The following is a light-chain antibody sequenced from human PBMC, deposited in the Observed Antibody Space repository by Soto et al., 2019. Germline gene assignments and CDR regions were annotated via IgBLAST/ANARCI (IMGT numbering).Light chain of an antibody. J-gene: IGLJ2*01. CDR1: SSDVGGYNY. CDR3: SSYTSSSTV. CDR2: DVS. Sequence: QSALTQPASVSGSPGQSITISCTGTSSDVGGYNYVSWYQQHPGKAPKLMIYDVSNRPSGVSNRFSGSKSGNTASLTISGLQDEDEADYCCSSYTSSSTVFGGGTQLTVL. V-gene: IGLV2-14*01.